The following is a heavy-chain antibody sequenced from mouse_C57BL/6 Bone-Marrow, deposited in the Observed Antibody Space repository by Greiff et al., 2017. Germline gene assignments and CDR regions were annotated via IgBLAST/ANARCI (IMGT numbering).Heavy chain of an antibody. V-gene: IGHV1-4*01. CDR1: GYTFTSYT. Sequence: QVQLQQSGAELARPGASVKMSCKASGYTFTSYTMHWVKQRPGQGLEWIGYINPSSGYTKYNQKFKDKATLTADKSSSTAYMQLSRLTSEDSADYYCARSAPVAYWGQGTLVTVSA. D-gene: IGHD6-1*01. CDR2: INPSSGYT. CDR3: ARSAPVAY. J-gene: IGHJ3*01.